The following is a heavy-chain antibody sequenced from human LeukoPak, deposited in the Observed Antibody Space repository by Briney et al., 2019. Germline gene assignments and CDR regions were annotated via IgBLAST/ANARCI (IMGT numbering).Heavy chain of an antibody. V-gene: IGHV3-30*18. CDR1: GFTFSSYG. D-gene: IGHD1-26*01. Sequence: GGSLRLSCAASGFTFSSYGVHWVRQAPGKGLEWVAVISYDGSNKYYADSVKGRITISRDNSKNTLYLQMNSLRAEDTAVYYCANSDLGVQWGQGTLVTVSS. CDR3: ANSDLGVQ. J-gene: IGHJ4*02. CDR2: ISYDGSNK.